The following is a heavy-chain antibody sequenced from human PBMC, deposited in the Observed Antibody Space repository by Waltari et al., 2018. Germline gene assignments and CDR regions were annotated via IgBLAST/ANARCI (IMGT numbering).Heavy chain of an antibody. CDR3: ARGSCSSTSCYEDYYYGMDV. D-gene: IGHD2-2*01. CDR2: ISYDGSNK. V-gene: IGHV3-30-3*01. CDR1: GFTFSSYA. Sequence: QVQLVESGGGVVQPGRSLRLSCAAPGFTFSSYAMHWVRQAPGKGLEWVAVISYDGSNKYYADSVKGRFTISRDNSKNTLYLQMNSLRAEDTAVYYCARGSCSSTSCYEDYYYGMDVWGQGTTVTVSS. J-gene: IGHJ6*02.